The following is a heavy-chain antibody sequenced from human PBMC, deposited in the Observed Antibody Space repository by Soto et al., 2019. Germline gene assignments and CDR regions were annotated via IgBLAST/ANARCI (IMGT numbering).Heavy chain of an antibody. D-gene: IGHD4-17*01. CDR1: GFTFSSYA. CDR3: ARDEYYGEDYYGMDV. Sequence: GGSLRLSCAASGFTFSSYAMHWVRQAPGKGLEWVAVISYVGSNKYYADSVKGRFTISRDNSKNTLYLQMNSLRAEDTAVYYCARDEYYGEDYYGMDVWGQGTTVTVSS. J-gene: IGHJ6*02. CDR2: ISYVGSNK. V-gene: IGHV3-30-3*01.